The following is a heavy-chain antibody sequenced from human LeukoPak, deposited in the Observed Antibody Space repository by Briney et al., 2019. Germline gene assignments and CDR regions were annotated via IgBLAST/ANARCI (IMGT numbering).Heavy chain of an antibody. CDR1: GGSFSGYY. V-gene: IGHV4-34*01. J-gene: IGHJ6*02. CDR3: ARGTPSRECPRGYCSSTSWVHGMDV. CDR2: INHSGST. D-gene: IGHD2-2*01. Sequence: PSETLSLTCAVYGGSFSGYYWSWIRQPPGKGLEWIGEINHSGSTNYNPSLKSRVTISVDTSKNQFSLKLSSVTAADTAVYYCARGTPSRECPRGYCSSTSWVHGMDVWGQGTTVTVSS.